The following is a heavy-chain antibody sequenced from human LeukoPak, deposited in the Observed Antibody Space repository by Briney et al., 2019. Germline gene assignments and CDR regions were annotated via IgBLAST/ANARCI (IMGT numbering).Heavy chain of an antibody. CDR2: ISSSGTTI. Sequence: GGSLRHSCAASGFIFSRNNMNWVRQAPGKGLEWVSYISSSGTTIYYADSVKGRFTISRDNAKNSLYLQMNSLRDEDTAVYYCACARTGGAYFDYWGQGTLVTVSS. CDR3: ACARTGGAYFDY. V-gene: IGHV3-48*02. CDR1: GFIFSRNN. D-gene: IGHD1-1*01. J-gene: IGHJ4*02.